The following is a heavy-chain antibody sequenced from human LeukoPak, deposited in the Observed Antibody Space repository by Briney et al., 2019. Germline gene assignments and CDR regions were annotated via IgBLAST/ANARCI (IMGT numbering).Heavy chain of an antibody. CDR1: GYTLTGYY. V-gene: IGHV1-2*02. Sequence: ASVKVSCKASGYTLTGYYMHWVRQAPGQGLEWMGWINPNSGGTNYAQKFQGRVTMTRDTSISTAYMELSRLRSDDTAVYYCARVHSSYDSSGYYVPWGQGTLVTVSS. CDR3: ARVHSSYDSSGYYVP. D-gene: IGHD3-22*01. CDR2: INPNSGGT. J-gene: IGHJ5*02.